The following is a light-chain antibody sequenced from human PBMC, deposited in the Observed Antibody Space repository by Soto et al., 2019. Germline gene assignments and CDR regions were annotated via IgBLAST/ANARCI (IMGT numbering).Light chain of an antibody. V-gene: IGLV2-14*01. CDR2: DVS. Sequence: QSALTQPASVSGSPGKSITISCTGTSSDVGGYNYVSWYQQHPGKAPKLMIYDVSNRPSGGSNRFSGSKSGNTASLTISGLQAEDEADYYCSSYTSSSTRVFGTGTKVTVL. CDR3: SSYTSSSTRV. J-gene: IGLJ1*01. CDR1: SSDVGGYNY.